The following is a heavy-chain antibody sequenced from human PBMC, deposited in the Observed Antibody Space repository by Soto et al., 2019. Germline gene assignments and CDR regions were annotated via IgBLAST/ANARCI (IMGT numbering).Heavy chain of an antibody. CDR3: VVAAQPYYFDY. CDR1: GYTFTSYG. CDR2: ISAYNGNT. V-gene: IGHV1-18*01. J-gene: IGHJ4*02. D-gene: IGHD2-15*01. Sequence: ASVNVSCKASGYTFTSYGISWVRQAPGQGLEWMGWISAYNGNTNYAQKLQGRVTMTTDTSTSTAYMELRSLRSDDTAVYYCVVAAQPYYFDYWGQGTLVTVS.